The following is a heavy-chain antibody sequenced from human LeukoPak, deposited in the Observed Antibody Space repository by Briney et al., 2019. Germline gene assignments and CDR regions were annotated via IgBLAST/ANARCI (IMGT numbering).Heavy chain of an antibody. Sequence: SETLSLTCTVSGGXISSYYCSWIRQPPGKGLEWIGHIYYSGTTNYNPSLKSRVTISVATSKNQFSLRLSSVTAADTAVYYCARRIALAGTVFDYWGQGILVTVSS. V-gene: IGHV4-59*08. J-gene: IGHJ4*02. D-gene: IGHD6-19*01. CDR3: ARRIALAGTVFDY. CDR1: GGXISSYY. CDR2: IYYSGTT.